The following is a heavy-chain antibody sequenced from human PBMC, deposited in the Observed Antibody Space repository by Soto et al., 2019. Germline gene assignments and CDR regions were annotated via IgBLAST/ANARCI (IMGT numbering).Heavy chain of an antibody. J-gene: IGHJ5*02. D-gene: IGHD3-16*01. CDR1: GYSFTNND. Sequence: ASVKVSCKASGYSFTNNDVSWLRQSTGQGLEWMGWMNPGSGDTGYAQKFQGRVTMTRDISIATAYMELSSLRSDDTAIYYCARMETFGSLNWFDPWGQGTRVTVSS. CDR2: MNPGSGDT. V-gene: IGHV1-8*01. CDR3: ARMETFGSLNWFDP.